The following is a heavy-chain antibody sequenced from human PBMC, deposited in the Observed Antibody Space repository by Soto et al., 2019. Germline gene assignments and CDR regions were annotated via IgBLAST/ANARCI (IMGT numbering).Heavy chain of an antibody. Sequence: SSSXSLTWTFAVCCISISSYYLCWMRQPPGNVLDWIGSIYYSGSTYYNPSLKSRVTISVDTSKNQFSLKLSSVTAADTAVYYCPRHGQNNLGYRSGWSTLEPNSYGMEVWGQGTKVT. CDR1: VCCISISSYY. D-gene: IGHD6-19*01. CDR3: PRHGQNNLGYRSGWSTLEPNSYGMEV. CDR2: IYYSGST. J-gene: IGHJ6*02. V-gene: IGHV4-39*01.